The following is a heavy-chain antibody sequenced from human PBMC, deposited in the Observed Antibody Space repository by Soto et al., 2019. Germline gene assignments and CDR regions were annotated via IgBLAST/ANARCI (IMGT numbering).Heavy chain of an antibody. D-gene: IGHD6-13*01. CDR3: AKYRRTGAEGLTLDY. J-gene: IGHJ4*02. Sequence: SETLSLTCTVSGDSINNYYWSWIRQPPGKRLEWIGYIYYTGSTTYNPSLESRVTMSVDTAKNQFSLKLNSVNAADTAVYYCAKYRRTGAEGLTLDYGGRGTLVTV. V-gene: IGHV4-59*01. CDR2: IYYTGST. CDR1: GDSINNYY.